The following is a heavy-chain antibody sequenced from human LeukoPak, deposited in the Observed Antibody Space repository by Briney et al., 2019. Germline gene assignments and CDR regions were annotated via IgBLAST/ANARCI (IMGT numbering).Heavy chain of an antibody. CDR1: GFTFGDYV. CDR2: ISWNSGSI. CDR3: AKDIRAGIAVAVDY. J-gene: IGHJ4*02. V-gene: IGHV3-9*01. D-gene: IGHD6-19*01. Sequence: GGSLRLSCTTSGFTFGDYVMTWFRQAPGKGLEWVSGISWNSGSIGYADSVKGRFTISRDNAKNSLYLQMNSLRAEDTALYYCAKDIRAGIAVAVDYWGQGTLVTVSS.